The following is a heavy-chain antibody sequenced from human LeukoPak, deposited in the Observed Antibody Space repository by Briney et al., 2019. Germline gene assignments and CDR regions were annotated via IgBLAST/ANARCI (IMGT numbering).Heavy chain of an antibody. CDR3: ARRSEGGDYLFDY. CDR2: FYYSGGT. J-gene: IGHJ4*02. V-gene: IGHV4-39*01. D-gene: IGHD4-17*01. CDR1: GGSISSSSSY. Sequence: SETLSLTCTVSGGSISSSSSYWGWIRQPPGKGREWIGNFYYSGGTYYNPSLKSRVSISVDTSKNQFSLKLSSVTAADTAVYYCARRSEGGDYLFDYWGQGTLVTVSS.